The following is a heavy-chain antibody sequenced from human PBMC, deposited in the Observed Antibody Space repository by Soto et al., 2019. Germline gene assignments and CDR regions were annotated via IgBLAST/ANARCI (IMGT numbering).Heavy chain of an antibody. CDR2: ISSSGSTI. D-gene: IGHD3-22*01. J-gene: IGHJ4*02. CDR1: GFTFSSYE. CDR3: ARLIKEAYYYDSSGPLSGAFDY. V-gene: IGHV3-48*03. Sequence: GGSLRLSCAASGFTFSSYEMNWVRQAPGKGLEWVSYISSSGSTIYYADSVKGRFTISRDNAKNSLYLQMNSLRAEDTAVYYCARLIKEAYYYDSSGPLSGAFDYWGQGTLVTVSS.